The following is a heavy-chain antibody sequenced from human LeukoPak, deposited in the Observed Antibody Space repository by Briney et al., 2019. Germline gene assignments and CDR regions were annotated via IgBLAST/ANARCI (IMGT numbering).Heavy chain of an antibody. D-gene: IGHD5-12*01. J-gene: IGHJ4*02. CDR2: ISYDGSNK. V-gene: IGHV3-30*04. Sequence: QPGRSLRLSCAAHAFTFSSYAMHWVRQAPGKRLEWVAVISYDGSNKDYADSVKGQFTISRDNSNNTLYLQMNSLRSEGTAVYYCSRDRYGGYGDYWGEGTRVSVSS. CDR3: SRDRYGGYGDY. CDR1: AFTFSSYA.